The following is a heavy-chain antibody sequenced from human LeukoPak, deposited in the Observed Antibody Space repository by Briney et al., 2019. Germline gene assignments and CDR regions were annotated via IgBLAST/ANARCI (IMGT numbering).Heavy chain of an antibody. CDR3: AKDPYSNYDYYYYGMDV. Sequence: GGAMRLSSAASGFAFSSYAMSWVRQAPGKGLEWVSAISGSGGSTYYADSVKGRFTISRDNSKNTLYLQMNSLRAEDTAVYYCAKDPYSNYDYYYYGMDVWGKGTTVTVSS. CDR2: ISGSGGST. J-gene: IGHJ6*04. V-gene: IGHV3-23*01. CDR1: GFAFSSYA. D-gene: IGHD4-11*01.